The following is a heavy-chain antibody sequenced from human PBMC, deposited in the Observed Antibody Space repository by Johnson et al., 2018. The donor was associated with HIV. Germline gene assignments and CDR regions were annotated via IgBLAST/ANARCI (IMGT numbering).Heavy chain of an antibody. J-gene: IGHJ3*02. CDR3: ARGKLPAALRRGDAFDI. Sequence: VQLVESGGGLIQPGGSLRLSCAVSGFIVSDTDMAWVRQAPGKGLEWVSVIYTDGQTYYADSVRGRFTISRDSSNNTLYVQMNDLRAEDTALYYCARGKLPAALRRGDAFDIWGQGTMVTVSS. V-gene: IGHV3-53*01. CDR2: IYTDGQT. CDR1: GFIVSDTD. D-gene: IGHD2-2*01.